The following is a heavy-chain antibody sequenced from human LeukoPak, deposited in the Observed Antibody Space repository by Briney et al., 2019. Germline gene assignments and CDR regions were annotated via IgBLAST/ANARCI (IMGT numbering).Heavy chain of an antibody. CDR2: IYYSGST. CDR1: GGSISSYY. CDR3: AGEMATIAFDI. D-gene: IGHD5-24*01. J-gene: IGHJ3*02. V-gene: IGHV4-59*01. Sequence: NTSETLSLTCTVSGGSISSYYWSWIRQPPGKGLEWIGYIYYSGSTNYNPSLKSRVTISVDTSKNQFSLKLSSVTAADTAVYYCAGEMATIAFDIWGQGTMVTVSS.